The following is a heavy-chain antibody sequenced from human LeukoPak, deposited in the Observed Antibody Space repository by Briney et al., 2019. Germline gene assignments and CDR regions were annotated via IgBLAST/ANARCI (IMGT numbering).Heavy chain of an antibody. Sequence: EASVKVSCKASGYTFTGYYMHWVRRAPGQGLKWMGWINPNSGGTNYAQKFQGRVTMTRDTTISTAYMELSRLRSDDTAVYYCARAPTAFTMVRGVLRGAGNNWFDPWGQGTLVTVSS. CDR3: ARAPTAFTMVRGVLRGAGNNWFDP. CDR1: GYTFTGYY. J-gene: IGHJ5*02. V-gene: IGHV1-2*02. CDR2: INPNSGGT. D-gene: IGHD3-10*01.